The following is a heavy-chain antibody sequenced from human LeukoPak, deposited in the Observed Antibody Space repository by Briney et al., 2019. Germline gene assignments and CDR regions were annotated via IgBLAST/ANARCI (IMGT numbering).Heavy chain of an antibody. CDR1: GYSFTGYY. D-gene: IGHD1-26*01. J-gene: IGHJ4*02. V-gene: IGHV1-2*02. Sequence: ASVKVSCKASGYSFTGYYMHWVRQAPGQGLEWMGWINPNSGGTNYAQKFQGRVTMTRDTSISTAYMELSRLRSDDTAVYYCARIGGGGGAIDYWGQGTLVTVSS. CDR3: ARIGGGGGAIDY. CDR2: INPNSGGT.